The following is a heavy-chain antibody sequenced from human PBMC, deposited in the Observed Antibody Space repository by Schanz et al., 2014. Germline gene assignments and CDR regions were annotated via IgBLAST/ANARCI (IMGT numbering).Heavy chain of an antibody. CDR2: TYSGGST. D-gene: IGHD3-10*01. CDR1: GFTFSNFA. V-gene: IGHV3-NL1*01. J-gene: IGHJ3*02. Sequence: QVQLVESGGGVVQPGRSLRLSCAASGFTFSNFAIHWVRQAPGKGLEWVSITYSGGSTYYADSVKGRFTISRDNSKNTLYLLMNSLRAEDTAVYYCAKAKSGAHGAFDIWGQGTMVTVSS. CDR3: AKAKSGAHGAFDI.